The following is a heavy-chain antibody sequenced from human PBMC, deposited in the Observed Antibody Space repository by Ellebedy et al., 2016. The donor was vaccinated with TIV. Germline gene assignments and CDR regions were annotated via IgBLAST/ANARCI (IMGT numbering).Heavy chain of an antibody. J-gene: IGHJ2*01. CDR3: AGGGAGGYWYFDL. CDR2: IYYSGST. Sequence: MPSETLSLTCTVSGGSISSGGHYWSWIRQHPGKGLEWLGYIYYSGSTNYKPSLKSRVTISVDTSKNKFSLTLNSVTAADTSVNYCAGGGAGGYWYFDLWGRGTLVTVSS. D-gene: IGHD4-23*01. CDR1: GGSISSGGHY. V-gene: IGHV4-31*03.